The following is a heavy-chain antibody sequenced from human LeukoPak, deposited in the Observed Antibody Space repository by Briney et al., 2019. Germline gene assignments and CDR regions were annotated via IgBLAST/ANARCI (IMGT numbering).Heavy chain of an antibody. Sequence: GGSLRLSCAASSFTFSNYAMHWVRQAPGKGLEWVAFIRYDGSNKYYADSVKGRFTISRDNAKRSLYLQMDSLRAEDTAVYYCARDASAYYWGQGTLVTVSS. CDR3: ARDASAYY. CDR2: IRYDGSNK. V-gene: IGHV3-30*02. CDR1: SFTFSNYA. D-gene: IGHD3-3*01. J-gene: IGHJ4*02.